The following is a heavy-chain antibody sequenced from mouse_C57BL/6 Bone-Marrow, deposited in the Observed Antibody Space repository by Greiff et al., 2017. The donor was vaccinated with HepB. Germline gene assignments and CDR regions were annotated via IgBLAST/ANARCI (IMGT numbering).Heavy chain of an antibody. Sequence: VQLQESGAELVKPGASVKLSCKASGYAFSSYWMHWVKQRPGKGLEWIGQIYPGDGDTNYNGKFKGKATLTADKSSSTAYMQLSSLTSEDSAVYFCARAGYYYYYAMDYWGQGTSVTVSS. V-gene: IGHV1-80*01. D-gene: IGHD2-3*01. CDR2: IYPGDGDT. J-gene: IGHJ4*01. CDR1: GYAFSSYW. CDR3: ARAGYYYYYAMDY.